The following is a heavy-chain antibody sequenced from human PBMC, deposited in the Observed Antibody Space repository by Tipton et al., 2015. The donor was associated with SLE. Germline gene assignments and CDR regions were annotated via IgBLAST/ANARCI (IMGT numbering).Heavy chain of an antibody. D-gene: IGHD3-22*01. CDR1: GDSISSYY. CDR2: IYNSGST. J-gene: IGHJ4*02. Sequence: TLSLTCTVSGDSISSYYWSWIRQPPGKGLEWIGYIYNSGSTNYNPSLKSRVTISVDTSKNQFSLKLSSVTAADTAVYYCASLSGFYDYWGQGTLVTVSS. CDR3: ASLSGFYDY. V-gene: IGHV4-59*01.